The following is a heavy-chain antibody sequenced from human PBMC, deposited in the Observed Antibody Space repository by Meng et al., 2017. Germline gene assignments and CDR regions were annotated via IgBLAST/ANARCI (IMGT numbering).Heavy chain of an antibody. CDR2: IYWNDDK. CDR1: GFSLSTSGGG. CDR3: AHSPEMATTTKYFQH. J-gene: IGHJ1*01. Sequence: QLPLKESCPTLVNPPQTLPLTCTFPGFSLSTSGGGVGWIRQPPGKALEWLALIYWNDDKRYSPSLKSRLTITKDTSKNQVVLTMTNMDPVDTATYYCAHSPEMATTTKYFQHWGQGTLVTVSS. D-gene: IGHD5-24*01. V-gene: IGHV2-5*01.